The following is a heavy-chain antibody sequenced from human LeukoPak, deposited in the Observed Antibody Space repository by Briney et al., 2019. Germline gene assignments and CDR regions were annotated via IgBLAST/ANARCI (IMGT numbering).Heavy chain of an antibody. CDR3: ARGSFLITFGGLIV. D-gene: IGHD3-16*02. Sequence: GGSLRLSCAASGFTFSSYSMSWVRQAPGKGLEWLSYIGSSNTIYSADSVKGRFTIPRDNAKNSLYLQMNSLRAEDTAVYYCARGSFLITFGGLIVWGQGTLVTVSS. CDR1: GFTFSSYS. CDR2: IGSSNTI. J-gene: IGHJ4*02. V-gene: IGHV3-48*04.